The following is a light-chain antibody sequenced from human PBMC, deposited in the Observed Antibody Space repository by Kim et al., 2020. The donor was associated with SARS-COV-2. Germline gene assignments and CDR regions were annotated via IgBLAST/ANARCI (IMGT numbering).Light chain of an antibody. Sequence: GKTVPISCTRSSVSIASNYVQWYQQRPGSAPTTVIYEDNQRPSGVPDRFSGSIDSSSNSASLTISGLKTEDEADYYCQSYDSSNQVFGGGTQLTVL. CDR2: EDN. J-gene: IGLJ3*02. CDR3: QSYDSSNQV. V-gene: IGLV6-57*03. CDR1: SVSIASNY.